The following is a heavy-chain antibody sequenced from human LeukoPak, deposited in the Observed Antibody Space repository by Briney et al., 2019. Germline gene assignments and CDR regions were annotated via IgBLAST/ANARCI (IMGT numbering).Heavy chain of an antibody. CDR1: GFTFSRFG. CDR3: AQKGGTDY. CDR2: ISSTGSPI. V-gene: IGHV3-48*02. J-gene: IGHJ4*02. D-gene: IGHD2-15*01. Sequence: GGSLRLSCAASGFTFSRFGMKWVRQDQGKGLEWVSYISSTGSPIYYADSVKGRFTSSRDNAKNSLYLQMNSLRDDDTAVYYCAQKGGTDYWGQGTPVTVSS.